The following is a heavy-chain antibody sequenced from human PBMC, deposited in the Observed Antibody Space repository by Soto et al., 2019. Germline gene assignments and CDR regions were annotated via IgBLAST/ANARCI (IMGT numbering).Heavy chain of an antibody. V-gene: IGHV3-23*01. CDR3: ARRGIGSYYDY. J-gene: IGHJ4*02. D-gene: IGHD1-26*01. Sequence: EVQLLESGGGLVQPGGSLRLSCAASGFTFSSYAMRWVRQAPVKGLEWVSAISGSGGSTYYADSVKGRFTISRDNSKNARYLQMNSLRAEDTAVYYCARRGIGSYYDYWGQGTLVTVSS. CDR2: ISGSGGST. CDR1: GFTFSSYA.